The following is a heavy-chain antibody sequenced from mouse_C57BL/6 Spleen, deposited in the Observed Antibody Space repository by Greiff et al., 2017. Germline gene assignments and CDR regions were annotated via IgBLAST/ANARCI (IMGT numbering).Heavy chain of an antibody. CDR3: TRGGGYYYGSSPFAY. CDR1: GFTFSSYA. V-gene: IGHV5-9-1*02. J-gene: IGHJ3*01. Sequence: EVMLVESGAGLVKPGGSLKLSCAASGFTFSSYAMSWVRQTPEKRLEWVAYISSGGDYIYYADTVKGRFTISRDNARNTLYLQMSSLKSEDTAMYYCTRGGGYYYGSSPFAYWGQGTLVTVSA. CDR2: ISSGGDYI. D-gene: IGHD1-1*01.